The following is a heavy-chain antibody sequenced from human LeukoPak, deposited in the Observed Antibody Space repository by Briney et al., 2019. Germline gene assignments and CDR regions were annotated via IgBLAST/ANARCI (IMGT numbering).Heavy chain of an antibody. CDR2: IDNDGSDT. J-gene: IGHJ4*02. CDR1: GFTFGSYW. Sequence: HAGGSLRLSCAASGFTFGSYWMHWVRQAPGKGLVWVSRIDNDGSDTIYADSMKGRFTISRDNAKNTLFLQMNSLRAEDTAVYYCARHSVGHFEYWGQGTLVTVSS. D-gene: IGHD1-26*01. V-gene: IGHV3-74*01. CDR3: ARHSVGHFEY.